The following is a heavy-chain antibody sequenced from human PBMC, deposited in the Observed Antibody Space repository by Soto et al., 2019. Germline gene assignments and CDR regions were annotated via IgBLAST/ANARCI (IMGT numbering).Heavy chain of an antibody. CDR3: AGISSSWYNWFDP. J-gene: IGHJ5*02. D-gene: IGHD6-13*01. V-gene: IGHV1-69*13. Sequence: SVKVSCKASGGTFSSYAISWVRQAPGQGLEWMGGIIPIFGTANYAQKFQGRVTITADESTSTAYMELSSLRSEDTAVYYCAGISSSWYNWFDPWGQGTLVTVSS. CDR1: GGTFSSYA. CDR2: IIPIFGTA.